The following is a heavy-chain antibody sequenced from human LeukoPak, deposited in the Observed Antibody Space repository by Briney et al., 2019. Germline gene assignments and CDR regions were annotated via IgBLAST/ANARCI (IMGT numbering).Heavy chain of an antibody. CDR2: ISAGGGDT. V-gene: IGHV3-23*01. J-gene: IGHJ4*02. CDR3: TKGGSYAPLDY. CDR1: GFTFSSSA. D-gene: IGHD1-26*01. Sequence: EGSLRLSCAASGFTFSSSAMTWVRQAPGKGLDWVSAISAGGGDTVYADSVKGRLTISRDNSKNTLYLQMNSLRAEDTAIYYCTKGGSYAPLDYWGQGTLVTVSS.